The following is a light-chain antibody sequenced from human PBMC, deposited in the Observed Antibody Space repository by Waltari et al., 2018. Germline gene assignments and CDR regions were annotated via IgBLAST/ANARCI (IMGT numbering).Light chain of an antibody. CDR3: QQYKSYSPYT. CDR2: RAS. CDR1: ESISSW. J-gene: IGKJ2*01. Sequence: DIQMTQSPSTLSASVGDRVTITCRASESISSWLAWYQQTPGKAPKLLIYRASNLEGGVPSRFSGSGSGTEFTLTISSLQAEDVAVYYCQQYKSYSPYTFGQGTKLDIK. V-gene: IGKV1-5*03.